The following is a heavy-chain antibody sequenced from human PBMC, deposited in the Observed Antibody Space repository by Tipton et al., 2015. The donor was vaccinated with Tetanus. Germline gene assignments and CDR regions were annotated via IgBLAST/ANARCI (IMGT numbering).Heavy chain of an antibody. CDR1: GFTFSNAW. D-gene: IGHD6-19*01. CDR2: IKSKTDGGTT. CDR3: ARDLWPVAVAGGLAFDI. V-gene: IGHV3-15*01. Sequence: SLRLSCAASGFTFSNAWMSWVRQAPGKGLEWVGRIKSKTDGGTTDYAAPVKGRFTISRDNSKNTLYLQMNSLRAEDTAVYYCARDLWPVAVAGGLAFDIWGQGAMVTVSS. J-gene: IGHJ3*02.